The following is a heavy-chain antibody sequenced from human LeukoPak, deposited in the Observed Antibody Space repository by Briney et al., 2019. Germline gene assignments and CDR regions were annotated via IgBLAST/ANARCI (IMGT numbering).Heavy chain of an antibody. CDR2: IHPVDSDT. J-gene: IGHJ5*02. CDR1: GAIFANYW. CDR3: PRLQSGKWLVLDL. V-gene: IGHV5-51*01. D-gene: IGHD6-19*01. Sequence: APRQISGQGSGAIFANYWSGCARQLPGKGLEWMGIIHPVDSDTRNSTSFQGQVPIPADKSISTAYLQWCSLKAANTALRNAPRLQSGKWLVLDLWGQGTMVTVSS.